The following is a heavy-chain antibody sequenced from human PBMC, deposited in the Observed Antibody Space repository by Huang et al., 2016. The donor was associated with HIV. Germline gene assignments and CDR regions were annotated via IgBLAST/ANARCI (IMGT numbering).Heavy chain of an antibody. J-gene: IGHJ5*02. CDR3: ARGRYRLHP. CDR2: IKNTGDTI. Sequence: QVQLVESGGGLVKPEGSLRLSCAASGFTFSDYYMAWIRQGPGKGLEWISYIKNTGDTIYYADSVRDRFTITRDNAKKSLSLQINSLRADDTAVYYCARGRYRLHPWGQGALVVVSS. V-gene: IGHV3-11*01. CDR1: GFTFSDYY. D-gene: IGHD2-15*01.